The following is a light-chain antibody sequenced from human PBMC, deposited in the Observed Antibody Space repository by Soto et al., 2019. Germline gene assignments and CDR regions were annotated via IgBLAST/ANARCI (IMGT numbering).Light chain of an antibody. Sequence: EIVLTQSPGTLSLSPGERATRSCRASQSISNNYLAWYQQKPGQAPRLLIYAASTRATGVPDRFTGSRSGTDFTLTISKLEPEDFAVFYCHHYGRSPIFTFGPGTTVDIK. CDR1: QSISNNY. CDR3: HHYGRSPIFT. V-gene: IGKV3-20*01. J-gene: IGKJ3*01. CDR2: AAS.